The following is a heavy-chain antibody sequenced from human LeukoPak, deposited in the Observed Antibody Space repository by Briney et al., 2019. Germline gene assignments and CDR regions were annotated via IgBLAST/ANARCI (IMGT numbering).Heavy chain of an antibody. Sequence: SETLSLTCAVYGGSFSGYYWSWIRQPPGKGLEWIGEINHSGSTNYNPSLKSRVTISVDTSKNQFSLKLSSVTAADTAVYYCARDGYNSNWCDPWGQGTLVTVSS. CDR3: ARDGYNSNWCDP. J-gene: IGHJ5*02. CDR1: GGSFSGYY. D-gene: IGHD5-24*01. CDR2: INHSGST. V-gene: IGHV4-34*01.